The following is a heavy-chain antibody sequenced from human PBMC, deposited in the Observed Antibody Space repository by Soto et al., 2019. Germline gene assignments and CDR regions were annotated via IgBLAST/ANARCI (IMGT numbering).Heavy chain of an antibody. Sequence: GGSLRLSCAASGFTFSSYAMSWVRQAPGKGLEWVSAISGSGGSTYYADSVKGRFTISRDNSKNTLYLQMNSLRAEDTAVYYCAKELGVRWKAGWTEFDYWGQGTLVTVSS. D-gene: IGHD3-16*01. CDR3: AKELGVRWKAGWTEFDY. J-gene: IGHJ4*02. CDR1: GFTFSSYA. V-gene: IGHV3-23*01. CDR2: ISGSGGST.